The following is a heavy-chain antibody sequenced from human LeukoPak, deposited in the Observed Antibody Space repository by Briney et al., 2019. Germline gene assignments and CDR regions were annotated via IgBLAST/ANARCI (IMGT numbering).Heavy chain of an antibody. CDR2: INPSGGST. Sequence: ASVKVSCKASGYTFTSYYMHWVRQAPGQGLEWMGIINPSGGSTSYAQTFQGRVTMTRDMSTSTVYMELSSLRSEDTAVYYCAREVEGSGRPQYYFDYWGQGTLVTVSS. V-gene: IGHV1-46*01. J-gene: IGHJ4*02. D-gene: IGHD6-19*01. CDR3: AREVEGSGRPQYYFDY. CDR1: GYTFTSYY.